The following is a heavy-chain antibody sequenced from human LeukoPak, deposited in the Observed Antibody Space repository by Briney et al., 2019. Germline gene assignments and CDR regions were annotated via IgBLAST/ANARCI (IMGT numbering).Heavy chain of an antibody. CDR1: GFTVSSNY. J-gene: IGHJ4*02. V-gene: IGHV3-53*01. Sequence: GGSLRLSCAASGFTVSSNYMSWVRQAPGKGLEWVSVIYSGGSTYYADSVKGRFTISRDNSKNTLYLQMNSLRAEDTAVYYCARAPTITMIYHYWGQGTLVTVSS. D-gene: IGHD3-22*01. CDR3: ARAPTITMIYHY. CDR2: IYSGGST.